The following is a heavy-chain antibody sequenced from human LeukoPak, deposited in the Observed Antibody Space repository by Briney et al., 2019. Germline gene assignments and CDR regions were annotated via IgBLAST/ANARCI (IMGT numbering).Heavy chain of an antibody. CDR2: IITILGIA. CDR1: GGTFSSYD. Sequence: SVKVSCKCSGGTFSSYDISWVRLAPGQGLEWMGRIITILGIANYAQKFQGRVTITADQSTSTAYMELSSLRPEDTAVYYCARGSSTSPYGMDVWGQGTTVTVPS. CDR3: ARGSSTSPYGMDV. D-gene: IGHD2-2*01. J-gene: IGHJ6*02. V-gene: IGHV1-69*04.